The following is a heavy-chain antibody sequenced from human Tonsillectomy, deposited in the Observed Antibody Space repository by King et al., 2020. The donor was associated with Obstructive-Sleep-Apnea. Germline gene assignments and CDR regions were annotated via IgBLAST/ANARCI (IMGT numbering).Heavy chain of an antibody. CDR2: IDPSDSYT. CDR3: ARRYSSGWYDNGMDV. D-gene: IGHD6-19*01. CDR1: GYSFTSYW. J-gene: IGHJ6*02. V-gene: IGHV5-10-1*01. Sequence: VQLVQSGAEVKKPGESLRISCKGSGYSFTSYWINWVRQMSGKGLEWMGMIDPSDSYTNYSPSLQGHVTISADKSISTAYLQWSSLKASDTAMYYCARRYSSGWYDNGMDVWGQGTTVTVSS.